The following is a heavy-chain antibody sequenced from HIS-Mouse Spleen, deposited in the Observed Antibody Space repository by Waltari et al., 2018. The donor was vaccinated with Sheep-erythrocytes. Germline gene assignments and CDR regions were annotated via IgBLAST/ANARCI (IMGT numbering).Heavy chain of an antibody. D-gene: IGHD3-9*01. V-gene: IGHV4-34*01. CDR3: ARGGRRTGFDY. CDR1: GGSFSGYY. J-gene: IGHJ4*02. Sequence: GGSFSGYYWSWIRQPSGKGLEWIGEINHSGSTNYNPSLKSRVTISVDTSKNQFSLKLSSVTAADTAVYYCARGGRRTGFDYWGQGTLVTVSS. CDR2: INHSGST.